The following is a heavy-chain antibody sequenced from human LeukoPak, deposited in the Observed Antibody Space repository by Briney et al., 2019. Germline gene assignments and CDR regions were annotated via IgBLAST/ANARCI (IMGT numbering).Heavy chain of an antibody. CDR1: GYTFTNYY. CDR3: ARSVFPYYSGSGSPYNVDVRQNSYFDF. V-gene: IGHV1-46*01. Sequence: AASVKVSCKASGYTFTNYYIHWVRQAPGQGLEWMGTINPIVGTTRSAKGRASLTRDTSTSTVYMALSTLRSGDTAVYYCARSVFPYYSGSGSPYNVDVRQNSYFDFWGQGTLVTVSS. D-gene: IGHD3-10*01. J-gene: IGHJ4*02. CDR2: INPIVGTT.